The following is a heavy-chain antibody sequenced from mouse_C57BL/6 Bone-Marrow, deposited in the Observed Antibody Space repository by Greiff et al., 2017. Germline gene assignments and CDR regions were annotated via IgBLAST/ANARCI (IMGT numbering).Heavy chain of an antibody. D-gene: IGHD1-1*01. Sequence: QVQLQQSGAELVRPGASVTLSCKASGYTFTDYEMHWVKQTPVHGLEWIGAIDPETGGTAYNQKFKGKAILTADKSSSTAYMELRSLTSEDSAVYYWTRGGYYGSSYGYFDVWGTGTTVTVSS. CDR1: GYTFTDYE. CDR3: TRGGYYGSSYGYFDV. J-gene: IGHJ1*03. V-gene: IGHV1-15*01. CDR2: IDPETGGT.